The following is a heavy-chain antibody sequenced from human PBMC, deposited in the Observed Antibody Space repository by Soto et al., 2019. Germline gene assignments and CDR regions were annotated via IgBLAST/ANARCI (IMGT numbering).Heavy chain of an antibody. D-gene: IGHD3-3*01. CDR3: ARDASYYSLWSGYYPSRNGMDV. J-gene: IGHJ6*02. CDR2: IWYDGSKK. CDR1: GFTFSSFG. Sequence: PVGSLRLSCAASGFTFSSFGMHWVRQAPGKGLEWVSLIWYDGSKKSYGDSVKGRLTISRDNSRNTVYLQMNSLRADDTAVYYCARDASYYSLWSGYYPSRNGMDVWGQGTTVTVSS. V-gene: IGHV3-33*01.